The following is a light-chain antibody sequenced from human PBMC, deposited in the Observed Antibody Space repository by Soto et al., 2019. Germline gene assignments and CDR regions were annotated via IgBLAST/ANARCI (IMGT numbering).Light chain of an antibody. Sequence: EIVFIQSPTTMALSPGERAALACRASQSVNTYLDWYQQKPGQAPSLLIYDASDRATGVPARFSGSGSETEFTLTIRSLQSEDFAVYFCQQYNNWPSFGQGTRLEI. CDR2: DAS. J-gene: IGKJ5*01. CDR3: QQYNNWPS. V-gene: IGKV3-11*01. CDR1: QSVNTY.